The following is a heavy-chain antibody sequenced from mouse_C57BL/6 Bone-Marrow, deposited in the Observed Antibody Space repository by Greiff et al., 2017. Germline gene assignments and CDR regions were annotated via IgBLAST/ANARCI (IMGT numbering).Heavy chain of an antibody. CDR2: IYPRSGNT. D-gene: IGHD1-1*01. Sequence: VKLVESGAELARPGASVKLSCKASGYTFTSYGISWVKQRTGQGLEWIGEIYPRSGNTYYNEKFKGKATLTADKSSSTAYMELRSLTSEDSAVYFWARSYYYGSSFAYWGQGTLVTVSA. CDR1: GYTFTSYG. J-gene: IGHJ3*01. CDR3: ARSYYYGSSFAY. V-gene: IGHV1-81*01.